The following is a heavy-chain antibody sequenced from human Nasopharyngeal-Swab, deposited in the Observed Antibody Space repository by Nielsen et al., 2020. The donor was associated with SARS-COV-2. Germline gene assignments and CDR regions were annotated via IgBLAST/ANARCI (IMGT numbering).Heavy chain of an antibody. CDR3: ARSRVNSGSYFYFDY. Sequence: GESLKISCAASGFTFSTAMSWVRQAPGKGLECVSGIGGSGVKIYYAESVKGRFTISRDNSKNTLYLQMNSLRAEGTAVYYCARSRVNSGSYFYFDYWGQGTLVTVSS. CDR1: GFTFSTA. J-gene: IGHJ4*02. D-gene: IGHD1-26*01. V-gene: IGHV3-23*01. CDR2: IGGSGVKI.